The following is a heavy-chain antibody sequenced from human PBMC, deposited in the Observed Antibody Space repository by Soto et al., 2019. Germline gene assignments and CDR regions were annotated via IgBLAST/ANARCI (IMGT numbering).Heavy chain of an antibody. D-gene: IGHD2-2*01. V-gene: IGHV3-7*01. CDR1: GFTFSSYW. J-gene: IGHJ6*03. CDR2: IKQDGSEK. Sequence: GGSLRLSCAASGFTFSSYWMSWVRQAPGKGLEWVANIKQDGSEKYYVDSVKGRFTISRDNAKNSLYLQMNSLRAEDTAVYYCARARRSADIVVVPAAIGLGSYYYYYMDVWGKGTTVTVSS. CDR3: ARARRSADIVVVPAAIGLGSYYYYYMDV.